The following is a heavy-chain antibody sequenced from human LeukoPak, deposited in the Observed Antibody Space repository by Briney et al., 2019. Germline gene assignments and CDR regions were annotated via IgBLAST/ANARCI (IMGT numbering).Heavy chain of an antibody. Sequence: SSETLSLTCTVSGGSISSYYWSWIRQPPGKGLEWIGYIYYSGSTNYNPSLKSRVTISVDTSKNQFSLKLSSVTAADTAVYYCARVESSGFTNWFDPWGQGTLVTVSS. CDR3: ARVESSGFTNWFDP. CDR1: GGSISSYY. D-gene: IGHD3-10*01. V-gene: IGHV4-59*01. J-gene: IGHJ5*02. CDR2: IYYSGST.